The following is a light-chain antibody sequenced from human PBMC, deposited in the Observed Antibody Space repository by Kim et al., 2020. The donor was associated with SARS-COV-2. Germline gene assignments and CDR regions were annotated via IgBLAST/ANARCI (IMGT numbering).Light chain of an antibody. CDR1: QSVSSNS. CDR3: QQYSSAPKT. V-gene: IGKV3-20*01. CDR2: GAS. Sequence: SPGERATLSCWASQSVSSNSLAWYQQKPGQPPRLLIYGASSRATGIPDRFSGSGSGTDFTLTISRLEPEDFAFYYCQQYSSAPKTFGQGTKVDIK. J-gene: IGKJ1*01.